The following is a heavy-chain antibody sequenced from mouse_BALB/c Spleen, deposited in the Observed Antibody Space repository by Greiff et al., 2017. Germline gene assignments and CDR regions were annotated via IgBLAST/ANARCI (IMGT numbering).Heavy chain of an antibody. Sequence: VQLQQPGAELVMPGASVKMSCKASGYTFTDCWMHWVKQRPGQGLEWIGAIDTSDSYTSYNQKFKGKATLTVDESSSTAYMQLSSLTSEDSAVYYCARDDSFAYWGQGTLVTVSA. CDR1: GYTFTDCW. D-gene: IGHD2-4*01. CDR2: IDTSDSYT. V-gene: IGHV1-69*01. CDR3: ARDDSFAY. J-gene: IGHJ3*01.